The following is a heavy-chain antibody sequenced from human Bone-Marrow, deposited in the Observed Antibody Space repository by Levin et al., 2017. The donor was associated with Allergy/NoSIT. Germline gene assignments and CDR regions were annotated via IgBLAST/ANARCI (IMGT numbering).Heavy chain of an antibody. D-gene: IGHD6-19*01. V-gene: IGHV4-4*07. J-gene: IGHJ4*02. CDR1: GGSISSYY. CDR3: VGLTGFSSGWYPDY. Sequence: SETLSLTCTVSGGSISSYYWSWIRQPAGKGLEWIGRINTSGSTNYNPSLKSRVTMSVDTSKNQFSLKLSSVTAADTAVYYCVGLTGFSSGWYPDYWGQGILVTVSS. CDR2: INTSGST.